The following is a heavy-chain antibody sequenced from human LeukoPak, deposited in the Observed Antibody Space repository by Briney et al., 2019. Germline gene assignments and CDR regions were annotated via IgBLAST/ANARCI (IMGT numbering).Heavy chain of an antibody. J-gene: IGHJ6*02. Sequence: SETLSLTSTVSGGSISSYYWSWIRQPAGKGLERIGRIYTSGGTNYNPSLKSRVTMSVDTSTNQFSLKLSSVTAADTAVYYCARDLLYYYDSSGYYYGMDVWGQGTTVTVSS. V-gene: IGHV4-4*07. CDR3: ARDLLYYYDSSGYYYGMDV. CDR1: GGSISSYY. CDR2: IYTSGGT. D-gene: IGHD3-22*01.